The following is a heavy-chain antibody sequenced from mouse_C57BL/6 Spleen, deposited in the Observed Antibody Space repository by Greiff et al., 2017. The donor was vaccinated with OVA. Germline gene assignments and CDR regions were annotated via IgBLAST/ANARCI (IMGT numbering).Heavy chain of an antibody. CDR2: ISYDGSN. Sequence: EVKLMESGPGLVKPSQSLSLTCSVTGYSITSGYYWNWIRQFPGNKLEWMGYISYDGSNNYNPSLKNRISITRDTSKNQFFLKLNSVTTEDTATYYCARTTPYYYAMDYWGQGTSVTVSS. J-gene: IGHJ4*01. CDR3: ARTTPYYYAMDY. V-gene: IGHV3-6*01. CDR1: GYSITSGYY. D-gene: IGHD2-12*01.